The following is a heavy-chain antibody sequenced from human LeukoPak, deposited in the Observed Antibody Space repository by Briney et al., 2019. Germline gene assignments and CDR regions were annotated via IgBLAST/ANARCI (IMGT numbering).Heavy chain of an antibody. D-gene: IGHD3-22*01. CDR1: GGSISSYY. Sequence: SETLSLTCSVSGGSISSYYWSWIRQPPGKGLEWIGYIYYSGSTNYNPSLKSRVTISVDTSKNQFSLRLSSVTAADTAVYYCARVTGYIVEDYFDYWGQGTLVIVSS. CDR2: IYYSGST. V-gene: IGHV4-59*01. CDR3: ARVTGYIVEDYFDY. J-gene: IGHJ4*02.